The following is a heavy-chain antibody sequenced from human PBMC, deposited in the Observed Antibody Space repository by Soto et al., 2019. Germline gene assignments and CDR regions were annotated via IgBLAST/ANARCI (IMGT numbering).Heavy chain of an antibody. CDR1: GFTFSRYS. V-gene: IGHV3-21*01. CDR3: ARMYYYDVPDR. Sequence: GGSLRLSCAASGFTFSRYSMNWVRQAPGKGLEWVSSISSSSSYTYYADSVKGRFTISRDNAKNSLYLQMNSLRAEDTAVYYCARMYYYDVPDRWGQGTLVTVSS. CDR2: ISSSSSYT. J-gene: IGHJ4*02. D-gene: IGHD3-22*01.